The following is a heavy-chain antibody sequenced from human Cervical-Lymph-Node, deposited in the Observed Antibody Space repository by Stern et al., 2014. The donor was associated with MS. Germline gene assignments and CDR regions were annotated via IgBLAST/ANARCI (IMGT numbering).Heavy chain of an antibody. V-gene: IGHV3-53*01. Sequence: EVQLVDSGGGVIQPGGSLRLSCTASGFTVSRDYMTWVRQAPGQGLEWVSLITNVGSPFYTDSVKGRFTISRDDSKNTVYLHMTSLRAEDTAMYYCARDTSSPERSDWWGQGTLVTVSS. J-gene: IGHJ4*02. CDR2: ITNVGSP. D-gene: IGHD1-1*01. CDR1: GFTVSRDY. CDR3: ARDTSSPERSDW.